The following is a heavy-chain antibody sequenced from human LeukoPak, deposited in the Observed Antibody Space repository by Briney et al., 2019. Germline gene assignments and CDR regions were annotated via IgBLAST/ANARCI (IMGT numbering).Heavy chain of an antibody. CDR3: AKGAMVTSWGYDFDY. V-gene: IGHV3-30*18. D-gene: IGHD5-18*01. Sequence: PGGSLRLSCAASGFTFSSYGMHWVRQAPGKGLEWVAVISYDGSNKYYADSVKGRFTISRDNAKNTLYLQMNSLRAEDTAVSYCAKGAMVTSWGYDFDYWGQGTLVTVSS. CDR2: ISYDGSNK. J-gene: IGHJ4*02. CDR1: GFTFSSYG.